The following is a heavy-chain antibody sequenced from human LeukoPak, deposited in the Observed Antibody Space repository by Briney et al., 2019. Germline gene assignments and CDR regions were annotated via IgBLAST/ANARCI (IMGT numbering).Heavy chain of an antibody. V-gene: IGHV4-59*08. J-gene: IGHJ4*02. CDR1: GGSISSYY. CDR3: AREDYYDSSGYYLDY. Sequence: KTSETLSLTCTVSGGSISSYYWSWIRQPPGKGLEWIGYIYYSGSTNYNPSLKSRVTISVDTSKNQFSLNLSSVTAADTAVYYCAREDYYDSSGYYLDYWGQGTLVTVSS. D-gene: IGHD3-22*01. CDR2: IYYSGST.